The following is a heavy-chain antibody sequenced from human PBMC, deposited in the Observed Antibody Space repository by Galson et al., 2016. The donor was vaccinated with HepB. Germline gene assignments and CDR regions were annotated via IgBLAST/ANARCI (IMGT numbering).Heavy chain of an antibody. CDR3: ARGLIVGATTTPDY. J-gene: IGHJ4*02. Sequence: QSGAEVKKPGESLKISCKGSGYMFTRYWIGWVRQTPGKGLEWMGTIYPGDSDTRYSPSFQGLVTISADKSINTAYLQWSSLKASDTGIYYCARGLIVGATTTPDYWGQGTLVTVSS. D-gene: IGHD1-26*01. V-gene: IGHV5-51*01. CDR1: GYMFTRYW. CDR2: IYPGDSDT.